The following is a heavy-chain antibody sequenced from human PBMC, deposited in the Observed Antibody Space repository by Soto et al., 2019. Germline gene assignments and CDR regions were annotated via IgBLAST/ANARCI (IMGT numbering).Heavy chain of an antibody. D-gene: IGHD6-19*01. Sequence: ASVKVSCKASGYTFTGYYMHWVRQAPGQGLEWMGWINPNSGGTNYAQKFQGRVTMSRDTSISTAYMELSRLRSDDTAVYYCASRSSGWYQTLDYWGQGTLVTVSS. CDR3: ASRSSGWYQTLDY. J-gene: IGHJ4*02. V-gene: IGHV1-2*02. CDR1: GYTFTGYY. CDR2: INPNSGGT.